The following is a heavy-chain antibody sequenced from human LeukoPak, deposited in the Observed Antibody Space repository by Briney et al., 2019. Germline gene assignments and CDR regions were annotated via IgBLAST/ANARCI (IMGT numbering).Heavy chain of an antibody. J-gene: IGHJ6*03. CDR2: IIPIFGTA. D-gene: IGHD4-17*01. V-gene: IGHV1-69*05. Sequence: SVKVSCKASGGTFSSYAISWVRQAPGQGLEWMGGIIPIFGTANYAQKFQGRVAITTDESTSTAYMELSSLRSEDTAVYYCARYGIYYYYMDVWGKGTTVTVSS. CDR3: ARYGIYYYYMDV. CDR1: GGTFSSYA.